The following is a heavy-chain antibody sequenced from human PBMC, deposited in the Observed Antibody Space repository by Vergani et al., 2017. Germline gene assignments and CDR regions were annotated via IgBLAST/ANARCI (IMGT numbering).Heavy chain of an antibody. CDR3: ARGRDSNYLDY. J-gene: IGHJ4*02. D-gene: IGHD6-13*01. CDR1: GFTFSSYG. CDR2: IWYDGSNK. Sequence: QVQLVESGGGVVQPGRSLRLSCAASGFTFSSYGMHWVRQAPGKGLEWVAVIWYDGSNKYYADSVKGRFTISRDNSKNTLYLQMNSLRAEDTAVYYCARGRDSNYLDYGGQGTLVTVSS. V-gene: IGHV3-33*01.